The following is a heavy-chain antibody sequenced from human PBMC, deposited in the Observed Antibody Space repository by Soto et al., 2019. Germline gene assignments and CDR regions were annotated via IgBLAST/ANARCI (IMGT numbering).Heavy chain of an antibody. CDR1: GYTITSYG. D-gene: IGHD2-15*01. CDR2: ISAYNGNT. CDR3: ARTGYCSGGSCYSSDYYYYYGMDV. J-gene: IGHJ6*02. Sequence: QVQLVQSGAEVKKPGASVKVSCKASGYTITSYGISWVRQAPGQGLEWMGWISAYNGNTNYAQKLQGRVTMTTDTSTRTAYMELRSLRADDPAVYYCARTGYCSGGSCYSSDYYYYYGMDVWGQGTTVTVSS. V-gene: IGHV1-18*01.